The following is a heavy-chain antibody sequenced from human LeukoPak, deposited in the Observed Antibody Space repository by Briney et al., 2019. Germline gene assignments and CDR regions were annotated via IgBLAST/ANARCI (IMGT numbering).Heavy chain of an antibody. D-gene: IGHD1-26*01. V-gene: IGHV4-59*01. CDR3: ARSVGSERDFDY. CDR2: IYYSGST. J-gene: IGHJ4*02. CDR1: GGSISSYY. Sequence: SETLSLTCTVSGGSISSYYWSWIRQPPGKGLEWIGYIYYSGSTNYNPSLKSRVTISADTSKNQFSLKLSSVTAADTAVYYCARSVGSERDFDYWGQGTLVTVSS.